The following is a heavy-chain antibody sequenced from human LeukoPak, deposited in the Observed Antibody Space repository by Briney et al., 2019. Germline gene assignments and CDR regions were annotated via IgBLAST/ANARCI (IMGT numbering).Heavy chain of an antibody. J-gene: IGHJ4*02. CDR2: IYHSGST. CDR1: GYSISSGNY. D-gene: IGHD2-2*01. CDR3: AKGYCRGNSCYDDRGAFDY. Sequence: TASETLSLTCSVSGYSISSGNYWGWIRLPPGKGLQWIESIYHSGSTYYNPSLKSRVTISVDTSKNQFSLKLSSVTAADTAVYYCAKGYCRGNSCYDDRGAFDYWGQGTLVTVSS. V-gene: IGHV4-38-2*02.